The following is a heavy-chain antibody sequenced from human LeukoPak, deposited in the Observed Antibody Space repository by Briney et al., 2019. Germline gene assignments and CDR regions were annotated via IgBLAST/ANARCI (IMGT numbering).Heavy chain of an antibody. D-gene: IGHD3-10*01. J-gene: IGHJ6*02. CDR2: IYYSGST. Sequence: PSETLSLTCTGSGGSISSYYWSWIRQPPGKGLEWIGYIYYSGSTNYNPSLKSRVTISVDTSKNQFSLKLSSVTAADTAVYYCARVRAGALYYYGMDVWGQGTTVTVSS. CDR1: GGSISSYY. V-gene: IGHV4-59*01. CDR3: ARVRAGALYYYGMDV.